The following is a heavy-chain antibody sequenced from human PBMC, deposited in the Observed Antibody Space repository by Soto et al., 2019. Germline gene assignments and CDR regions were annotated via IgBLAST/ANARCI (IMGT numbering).Heavy chain of an antibody. CDR3: ARGALGYSYGYEPYYGMDV. CDR2: IWNDGSKK. J-gene: IGHJ6*02. Sequence: QVQLVESGGGVGQPGRSLRLSCATSGFIFSTYAMHWVRQAPGKGLEWVAVIWNDGSKKDYADSVKGRVTISRDNSENTLYLQMNSLRAEDTGVYYCARGALGYSYGYEPYYGMDVWGQGTTVTVSS. CDR1: GFIFSTYA. D-gene: IGHD5-18*01. V-gene: IGHV3-33*01.